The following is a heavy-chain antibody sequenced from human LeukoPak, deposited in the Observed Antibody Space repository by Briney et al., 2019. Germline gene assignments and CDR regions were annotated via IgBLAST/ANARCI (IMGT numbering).Heavy chain of an antibody. CDR1: GFTFSTYA. CDR3: ARTPKTGSFDS. Sequence: SGGSLRLSCAASGFTFSTYAMNWVRQAPGKGLEWLSTISDIGGNTYYADSVKGRFTISRDNSRNTLYLQMNSLRVEDTAVYFCARTPKTGSFDSWGQGTLVTVSS. CDR2: ISDIGGNT. V-gene: IGHV3-23*01. D-gene: IGHD1-26*01. J-gene: IGHJ4*02.